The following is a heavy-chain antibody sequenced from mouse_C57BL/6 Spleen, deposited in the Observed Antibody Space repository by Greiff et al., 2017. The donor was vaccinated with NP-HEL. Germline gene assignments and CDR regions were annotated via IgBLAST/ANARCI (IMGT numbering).Heavy chain of an antibody. CDR3: VQLRKGYFDY. D-gene: IGHD1-3*01. V-gene: IGHV1-54*01. J-gene: IGHJ2*01. Sequence: QVQLKESGAELVRPGTSVKVSCKASGYAFTNYLIEWVKQRPGQGLEWIGVINPGSGGTNYNEKFKGKATLTADKSSSTAYMQLSSLTSEDSTVYFYVQLRKGYFDYWGQGTTLTVSS. CDR1: GYAFTNYL. CDR2: INPGSGGT.